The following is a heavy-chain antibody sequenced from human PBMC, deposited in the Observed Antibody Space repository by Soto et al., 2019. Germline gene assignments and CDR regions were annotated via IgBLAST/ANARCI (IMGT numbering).Heavy chain of an antibody. Sequence: QLQLQESGPGLVKPSETLSLTCTVSGGSISSSSYYWGWIRQPPGKGLEWIGSIYYRGSTYYNPSPKSRVTISVDTSKNQFSLKLSSVTAADTAVYYCARRGSGSDYSCDYWGQGTLVTVSS. CDR1: GGSISSSSYY. CDR2: IYYRGST. CDR3: ARRGSGSDYSCDY. J-gene: IGHJ4*02. V-gene: IGHV4-39*01. D-gene: IGHD1-26*01.